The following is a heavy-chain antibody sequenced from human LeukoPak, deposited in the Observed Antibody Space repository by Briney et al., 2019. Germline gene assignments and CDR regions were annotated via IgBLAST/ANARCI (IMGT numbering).Heavy chain of an antibody. CDR3: AKQNKNPGYSSGWYYYYYYYMDV. Sequence: PGRPLRLSCAASGFTFSSYGMHWVRQAPGKGLEWVAVIWYDGSNKYYADSVKGRFTISRDNSKNTLYLQMNSLRAEDTAVYYCAKQNKNPGYSSGWYYYYYYYMDVWGKGTAVTVSS. CDR1: GFTFSSYG. D-gene: IGHD6-19*01. J-gene: IGHJ6*03. V-gene: IGHV3-33*06. CDR2: IWYDGSNK.